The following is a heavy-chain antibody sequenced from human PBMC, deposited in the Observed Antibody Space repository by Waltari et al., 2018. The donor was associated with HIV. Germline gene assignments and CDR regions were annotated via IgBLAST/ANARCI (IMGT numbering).Heavy chain of an antibody. J-gene: IGHJ4*02. CDR2: INPNSCGT. D-gene: IGHD2-15*01. Sequence: QVQLVQSGAEVKKPGASVKVSCKASGYTFTGYYMHWVQQAPGQGLEWMGWINPNSCGTNYAHKLQGRVTMTRDTSLSTAYMELSRLRSDDTAVYYCARTFLYCSGDTCYFDYWSQGTLVTVSS. V-gene: IGHV1-2*07. CDR3: ARTFLYCSGDTCYFDY. CDR1: GYTFTGYY.